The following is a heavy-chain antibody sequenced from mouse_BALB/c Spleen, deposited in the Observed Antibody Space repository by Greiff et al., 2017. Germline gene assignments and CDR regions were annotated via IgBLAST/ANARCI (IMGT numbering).Heavy chain of an antibody. J-gene: IGHJ4*01. D-gene: IGHD1-1*01. CDR2: ISSGGSYT. Sequence: EVMLVESGGGLVKPGGSLKLSCAASGFTFSSYAMSWVRQSPEKRLEWVAEISSGGSYTYYPDTVTGRFTISRDNAKNTLYLEMSSLRSEDTAMYYCARIYGSSYYYAMDYWGQGTSVTVSS. V-gene: IGHV5-9-4*01. CDR1: GFTFSSYA. CDR3: ARIYGSSYYYAMDY.